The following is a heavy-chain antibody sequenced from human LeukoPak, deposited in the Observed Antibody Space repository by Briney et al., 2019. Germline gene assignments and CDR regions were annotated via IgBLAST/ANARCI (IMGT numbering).Heavy chain of an antibody. D-gene: IGHD6-19*01. CDR2: IKEDGSEK. CDR3: ARDHRVAVAALGY. J-gene: IGHJ4*02. V-gene: IGHV3-7*01. CDR1: GFPFSSYW. Sequence: GGSLRLSCAASGFPFSSYWMSWVRQAPGKGLEWVANIKEDGSEKYYVDSVRGRFTISRDNAKNSLYVQMNSLRAEDAAVYYCARDHRVAVAALGYWGQGTLVTVSS.